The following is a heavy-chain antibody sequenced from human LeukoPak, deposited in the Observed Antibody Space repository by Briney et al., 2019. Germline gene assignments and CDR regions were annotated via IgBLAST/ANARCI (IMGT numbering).Heavy chain of an antibody. CDR1: GFTFSSYW. Sequence: GGSLRLSCAASGFTFSSYWMTWVRQAPGKGLEWVANIKEDGSDQYYVDSLRGRFTISRDNAKNSLYLQMNSLRVEDTGVYYCARDRLNGTYDDWGQGTLVTVFS. J-gene: IGHJ4*02. CDR2: IKEDGSDQ. V-gene: IGHV3-7*01. D-gene: IGHD1-26*01. CDR3: ARDRLNGTYDD.